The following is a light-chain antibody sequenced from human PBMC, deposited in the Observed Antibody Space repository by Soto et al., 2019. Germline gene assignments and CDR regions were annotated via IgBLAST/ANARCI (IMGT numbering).Light chain of an antibody. Sequence: QSALTQPASVSGSPGQSITISCTGTSSDVGDYNYVSWYQQHPGKAHKLMIFEVSDRPSGVSNRFSGSKSGNTASLTISGLQAEDEVDYYCSSYTSSNTLVFGGGTKLTVL. CDR2: EVS. CDR1: SSDVGDYNY. V-gene: IGLV2-14*01. J-gene: IGLJ2*01. CDR3: SSYTSSNTLV.